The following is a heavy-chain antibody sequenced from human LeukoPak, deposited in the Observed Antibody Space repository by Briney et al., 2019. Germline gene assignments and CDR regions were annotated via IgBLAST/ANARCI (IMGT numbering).Heavy chain of an antibody. D-gene: IGHD3-10*01. CDR3: ARDYYGSIDY. V-gene: IGHV3-23*01. J-gene: IGHJ4*02. Sequence: GGSLRLSCAASGFTFSSHAMSWVRQAPGKGLEWVSSIRGSGGSSYYADSVKGRFTISRDNSMNTLYLQMNILRAEDTAVYYCARDYYGSIDYWGQGTLVTVSS. CDR1: GFTFSSHA. CDR2: IRGSGGSS.